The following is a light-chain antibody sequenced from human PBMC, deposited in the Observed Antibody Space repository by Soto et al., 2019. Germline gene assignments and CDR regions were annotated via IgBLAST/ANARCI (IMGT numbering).Light chain of an antibody. Sequence: AIQMTQSPSSLSASVGDRLIITCRASEDIGSELGWYQHRPGTAPKLLIYGASRLESGVPSRFSASGSGTYFTLVINNMQPEDCATYYCLQDDDYSRTFGQGTKVEL. J-gene: IGKJ1*01. CDR3: LQDDDYSRT. V-gene: IGKV1-6*02. CDR2: GAS. CDR1: EDIGSE.